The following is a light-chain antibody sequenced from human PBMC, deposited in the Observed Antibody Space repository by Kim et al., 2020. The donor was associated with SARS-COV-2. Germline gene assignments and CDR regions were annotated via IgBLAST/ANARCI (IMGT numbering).Light chain of an antibody. CDR1: TSNMGTNV. V-gene: IGLV1-47*01. J-gene: IGLJ2*01. CDR2: RSD. Sequence: TPRQRFTISCSESTSNMGTNVVYWDQQIPGSAPKLLIHRSDQRPSVVPDRFSGSKSGTSASLAISGLRSEDEAYYYCAAWDDSLVVFGGGTQLTVL. CDR3: AAWDDSLVV.